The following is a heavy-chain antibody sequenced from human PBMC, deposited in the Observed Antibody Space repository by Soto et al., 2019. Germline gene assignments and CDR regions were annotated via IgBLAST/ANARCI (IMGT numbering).Heavy chain of an antibody. CDR3: ATFGSGSYGGWFDP. V-gene: IGHV1-24*01. Sequence: ASVKVSCKVSGYTLTELSMHWVRQAPGKGLEWMGGFDPEDGETIYTQKFQGRVTMTEDTSTDTAYMELSSLRSEDTAVYYCATFGSGSYGGWFDPWGQGTLATV. J-gene: IGHJ5*02. D-gene: IGHD3-10*01. CDR1: GYTLTELS. CDR2: FDPEDGET.